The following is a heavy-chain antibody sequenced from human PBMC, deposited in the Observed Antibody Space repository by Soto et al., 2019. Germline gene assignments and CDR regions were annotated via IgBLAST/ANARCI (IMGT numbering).Heavy chain of an antibody. CDR3: TSDTFGARDS. D-gene: IGHD2-15*01. V-gene: IGHV3-74*01. CDR2: IDPYDTGI. CDR1: GFAFSSEW. J-gene: IGHJ4*02. Sequence: GGSLRLSCAASGFAFSSEWMHWVRQAPGKGLVWVSRIDPYDTGITYADSVKGRFTISRDNAKNTLYLQMNSLRAEDTAVYYCTSDTFGARDSCGPGTLVTV.